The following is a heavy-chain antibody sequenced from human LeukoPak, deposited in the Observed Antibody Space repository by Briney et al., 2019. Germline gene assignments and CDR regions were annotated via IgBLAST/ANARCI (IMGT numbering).Heavy chain of an antibody. CDR3: ARDKQLVNNWFDP. D-gene: IGHD6-13*01. Sequence: PSETLSLTCTVSGGSILTSSYYWGWIRQPPGKGLEWIGEINHSGSTNYNPSLKSRVTISVDTSKNQFSLKLSSVTAADTAVYYCARDKQLVNNWFDPWGQGTLVTVSS. V-gene: IGHV4-39*07. CDR1: GGSILTSSYY. J-gene: IGHJ5*02. CDR2: INHSGST.